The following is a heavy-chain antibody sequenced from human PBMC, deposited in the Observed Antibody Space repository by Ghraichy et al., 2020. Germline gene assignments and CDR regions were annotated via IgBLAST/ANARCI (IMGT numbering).Heavy chain of an antibody. D-gene: IGHD6-19*01. Sequence: GALRLSCAASGFTFSNYAVSWVRHTPGKGLEWVSAISDSGGGTYYADSVKGRFTISRDNSKNTLFLQMNSLRAEDTAVYYCAKEEVAGTILVVDYWGQGTLVTVSS. CDR1: GFTFSNYA. J-gene: IGHJ4*02. CDR2: ISDSGGGT. V-gene: IGHV3-23*01. CDR3: AKEEVAGTILVVDY.